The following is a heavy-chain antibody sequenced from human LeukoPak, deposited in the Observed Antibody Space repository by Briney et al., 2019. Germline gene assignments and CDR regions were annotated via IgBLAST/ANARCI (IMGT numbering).Heavy chain of an antibody. Sequence: ASVKVSCKASGYTFTGYYMHWVRQAPGQGLEWMGWINPNSGGTNYAQKFQGRVTMTRDTSISTAYMELSRLRSDDTAVYYCARGHDYYDSSGYYERPLDAWFDPWGQGTLVTVSS. CDR2: INPNSGGT. CDR3: ARGHDYYDSSGYYERPLDAWFDP. D-gene: IGHD3-22*01. CDR1: GYTFTGYY. V-gene: IGHV1-2*02. J-gene: IGHJ5*02.